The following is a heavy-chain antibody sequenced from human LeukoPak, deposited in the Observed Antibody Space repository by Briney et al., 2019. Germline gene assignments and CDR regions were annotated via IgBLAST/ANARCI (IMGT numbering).Heavy chain of an antibody. D-gene: IGHD3-10*01. Sequence: ASLKLSCTASGYTFTSYGISWVRQAPGQGLEWMGWISAYNGNTNYAQKLQGRVTMTTDTSTSTAYMELRSLRSDDTAVYYCARSPPRWFGEDYYYYGMDVWGQGTTVTVSS. CDR2: ISAYNGNT. CDR3: ARSPPRWFGEDYYYYGMDV. CDR1: GYTFTSYG. V-gene: IGHV1-18*01. J-gene: IGHJ6*02.